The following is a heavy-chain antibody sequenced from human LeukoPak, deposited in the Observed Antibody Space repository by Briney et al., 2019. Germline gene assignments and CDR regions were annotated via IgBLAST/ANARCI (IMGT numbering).Heavy chain of an antibody. J-gene: IGHJ5*02. CDR3: ARSVVAASWFDP. D-gene: IGHD2-15*01. Sequence: ASVKVSCKASGYTFTGYYMHWVRQAPGQGLEWMGWINPNSGGTNYAQKFQGRVTMTRDTSISTAYMELSRLRSDDTAVYYCARSVVAASWFDPWGQGTLVTVSS. CDR1: GYTFTGYY. CDR2: INPNSGGT. V-gene: IGHV1-2*02.